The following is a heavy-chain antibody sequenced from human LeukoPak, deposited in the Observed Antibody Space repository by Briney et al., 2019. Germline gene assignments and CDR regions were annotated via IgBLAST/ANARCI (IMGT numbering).Heavy chain of an antibody. CDR1: GFTVGNNY. D-gene: IGHD6-13*01. CDR2: IYDDGGT. J-gene: IGHJ4*02. V-gene: IGHV3-66*01. CDR3: TTGHYSNTL. Sequence: GGSLRLSCAVSGFTVGNNYMNWVRQAPGKGLEWVAVIYDDGGTYYADSVKGRFTISRDNSKNTLYLQMNSLRVEDMAVYYCTTGHYSNTLGGQGTLVTVSS.